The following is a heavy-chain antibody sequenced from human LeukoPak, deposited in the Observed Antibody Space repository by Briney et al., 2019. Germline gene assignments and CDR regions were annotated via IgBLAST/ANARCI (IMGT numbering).Heavy chain of an antibody. Sequence: SETLSLTCAVSGGSVNSRYWWSWVRQPPGKGLEWIGAISYTGGANYNPSLKSRVTISVDTSKNQFSLKLSSVTAADTAVYYCVRQQPIGYFDYWGQGTLVTVSS. CDR3: VRQQPIGYFDY. J-gene: IGHJ4*02. D-gene: IGHD6-13*01. V-gene: IGHV4-4*02. CDR2: ISYTGGA. CDR1: GGSVNSRYW.